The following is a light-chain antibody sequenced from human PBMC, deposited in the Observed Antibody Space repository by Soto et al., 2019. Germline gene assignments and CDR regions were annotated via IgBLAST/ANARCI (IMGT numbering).Light chain of an antibody. V-gene: IGLV3-1*01. Sequence: SYELTPPPSVSVSPGQTASITCYGDKLGDKYACWYQQKPGQSPVLVIYQASKRPSGIPERFSGSNSGNTATLTISGTQAMDEADYYCQAWDSSTAVFGGGTKLTVL. CDR2: QAS. CDR3: QAWDSSTAV. J-gene: IGLJ2*01. CDR1: KLGDKY.